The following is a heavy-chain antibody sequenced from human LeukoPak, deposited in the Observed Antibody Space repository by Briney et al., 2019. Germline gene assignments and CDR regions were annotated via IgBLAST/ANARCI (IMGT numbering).Heavy chain of an antibody. CDR2: ISWNGARI. J-gene: IGHJ4*02. V-gene: IGHV3-43*01. CDR1: GFTFAEYT. Sequence: PGGSLRLSYAASGFTFAEYTMHWVRQAPGKGLEWVSLISWNGARIHYGVSVRGRFTISRDNSKNPLYLQMNSLRTEDTALYYCVKDLVAASENVRGWYPMDYWGQGTLVTVSS. CDR3: VKDLVAASENVRGWYPMDY. D-gene: IGHD6-19*01.